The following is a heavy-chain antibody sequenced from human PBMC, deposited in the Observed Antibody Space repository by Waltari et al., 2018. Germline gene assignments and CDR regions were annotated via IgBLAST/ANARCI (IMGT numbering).Heavy chain of an antibody. CDR3: AIYPGVDWGAFDI. V-gene: IGHV3-23*01. Sequence: LESGGGLVQPGGSLRLSCAASGFTFSSYAMSWVRQAPGKGLEWVSAISGSGGSTYYADSVKGRFTISRDNSKNTLYLQMNSLRAEDTAVYYCAIYPGVDWGAFDIWGQGTMVTVSS. D-gene: IGHD2-2*02. J-gene: IGHJ3*02. CDR2: ISGSGGST. CDR1: GFTFSSYA.